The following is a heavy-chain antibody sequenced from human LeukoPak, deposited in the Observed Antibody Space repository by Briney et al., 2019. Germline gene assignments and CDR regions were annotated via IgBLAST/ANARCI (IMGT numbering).Heavy chain of an antibody. D-gene: IGHD3/OR15-3a*01. CDR3: ARGTGLGIEYYFDY. CDR1: GGSISSDDFY. CDR2: IYHSGAT. J-gene: IGHJ4*02. V-gene: IGHV4-31*03. Sequence: SETLSLTCTVSGGSISSDDFYWSWIRQHPGKGLERIGYIYHSGATYHNPSLKSRVSMSVDTSENQFSLNLSSLTAADTAVYYCARGTGLGIEYYFDYWGQGTLVTVSS.